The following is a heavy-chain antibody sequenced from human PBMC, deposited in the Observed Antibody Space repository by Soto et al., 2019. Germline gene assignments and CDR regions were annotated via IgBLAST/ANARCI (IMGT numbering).Heavy chain of an antibody. CDR3: AKGDGYFDY. Sequence: QVQLVESGGGVVQPGRSLRLSCAVSGFTFSSYGMHWVRQAPGKGLEWVAVISYDGSNKYYADSVKGRFTISRDNSKNTLYLQMNRLRAEDTAVYYCAKGDGYFDYWGQGTLVTVSS. CDR2: ISYDGSNK. CDR1: GFTFSSYG. V-gene: IGHV3-30*18. J-gene: IGHJ4*02.